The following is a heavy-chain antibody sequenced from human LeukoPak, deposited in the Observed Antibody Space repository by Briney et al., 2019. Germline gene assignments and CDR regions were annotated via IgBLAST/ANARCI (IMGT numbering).Heavy chain of an antibody. V-gene: IGHV4-59*01. Sequence: SSETLSLTCTVSGGTISNYYWSWIRQVPGKGLEWIAYIDYSGSTNYNPSLKSRVTISVDASRNQFSLNLSSVTAADTAVYYCARDRRRDLLHAFDIWGQGTMVTVSS. J-gene: IGHJ3*02. CDR3: ARDRRRDLLHAFDI. CDR1: GGTISNYY. D-gene: IGHD1-26*01. CDR2: IDYSGST.